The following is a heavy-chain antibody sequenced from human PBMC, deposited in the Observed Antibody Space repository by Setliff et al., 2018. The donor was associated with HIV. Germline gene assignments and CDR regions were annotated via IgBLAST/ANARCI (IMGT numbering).Heavy chain of an antibody. Sequence: GASVKVSCKASGGTFSSYAISWVRQAPGQGLEWMGGIIPIFGTANYAQKFQGRVTITADESTSTAYMELSSLRSEDMAVYYCAGGYCSSTSCYLLHYYYYYGMDVWGQGTTVTVSS. CDR3: AGGYCSSTSCYLLHYYYYYGMDV. CDR2: IIPIFGTA. J-gene: IGHJ6*02. CDR1: GGTFSSYA. D-gene: IGHD2-2*01. V-gene: IGHV1-69*13.